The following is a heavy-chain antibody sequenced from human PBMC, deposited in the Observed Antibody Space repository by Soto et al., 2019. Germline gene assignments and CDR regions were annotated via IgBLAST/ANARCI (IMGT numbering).Heavy chain of an antibody. CDR1: GFTFSTYS. CDR3: ARRFDWNIPGLDP. Sequence: GGSLRLSCAASGFTFSTYSMNWVRQAPGKGLEWVSYISSSSSTIYYADSVRGRFTISRDNARNSLYLQMSSLRAEDTAVYHCARRFDWNIPGLDPWGQGTLVTVSS. V-gene: IGHV3-48*01. CDR2: ISSSSSTI. D-gene: IGHD1-1*01. J-gene: IGHJ5*02.